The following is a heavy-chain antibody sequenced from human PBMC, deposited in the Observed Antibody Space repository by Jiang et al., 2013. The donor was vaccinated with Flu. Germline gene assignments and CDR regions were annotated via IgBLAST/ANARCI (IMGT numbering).Heavy chain of an antibody. V-gene: IGHV4-39*01. J-gene: IGHJ4*02. CDR3: ARTSIYYDYVWGSYRPSFDY. CDR2: SIIVGAP. D-gene: IGHD3-16*02. Sequence: RQPPREGAWSGLGVSIIVGAPTTTRPSKSRVTISVDTSKNQFSLKLSSVTAADTAVYYCARTSIYYDYVWGSYRPSFDYWGQGTLVTVSS.